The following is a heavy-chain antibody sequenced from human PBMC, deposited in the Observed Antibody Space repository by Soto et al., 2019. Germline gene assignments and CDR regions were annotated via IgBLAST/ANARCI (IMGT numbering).Heavy chain of an antibody. CDR2: IYYSGST. CDR1: GGSISSYY. V-gene: IGHV4-59*01. Sequence: TSETLSLTCTVSGGSISSYYWSWIRQPPGKGLEWIGYIYYSGSTNYNPSLKSRVTISVDTSKNQFSLKLSSVTAADTAVYYCARGIVVDYFDYWGQGTLVTVSS. J-gene: IGHJ4*02. D-gene: IGHD3-22*01. CDR3: ARGIVVDYFDY.